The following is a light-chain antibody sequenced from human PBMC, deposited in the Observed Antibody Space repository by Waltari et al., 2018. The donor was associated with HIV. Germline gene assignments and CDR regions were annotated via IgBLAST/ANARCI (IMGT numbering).Light chain of an antibody. CDR3: QQSYESPFN. CDR2: SAS. CDR1: QAISTY. J-gene: IGKJ3*01. Sequence: DIKLTQSPSSLSASLGDSVVLTCRASQAISTYLNWYQRKAGKAPVLLVYSASTLQSGAPSRFRGSGSGRDFTLSISGLQPEDFATYFCQQSYESPFNFGPGTK. V-gene: IGKV1-39*01.